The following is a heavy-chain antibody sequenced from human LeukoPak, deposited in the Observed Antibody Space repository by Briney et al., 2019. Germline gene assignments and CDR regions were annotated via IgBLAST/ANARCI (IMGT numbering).Heavy chain of an antibody. Sequence: SETLSLTCTVSGGSISSSSYDWGWIRQPPGKGLEWIGSIYYSGSTYYNPSLKSRVTISVDTSKNQFSLKLSSVTAADTAVYYCARLEMGYCSSTSCYKPAYYFDYWGQGTLVTVSS. V-gene: IGHV4-39*01. CDR3: ARLEMGYCSSTSCYKPAYYFDY. CDR2: IYYSGST. J-gene: IGHJ4*02. D-gene: IGHD2-2*02. CDR1: GGSISSSSYD.